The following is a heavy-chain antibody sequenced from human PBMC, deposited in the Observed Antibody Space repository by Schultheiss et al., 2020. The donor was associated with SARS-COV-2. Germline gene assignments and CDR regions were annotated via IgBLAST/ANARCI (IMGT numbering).Heavy chain of an antibody. D-gene: IGHD5-18*01. CDR2: IYYSGST. CDR1: GGSFSDYH. CDR3: APFGYGYYFDY. V-gene: IGHV4-34*01. J-gene: IGHJ4*02. Sequence: SETLSLTCAVYGGSFSDYHWSWIRQPPGKGLEWIGYIYYSGSTNYNPSLKSRVTITVDTSKNQFSLKLSSVTAADTAVYYCAPFGYGYYFDYWGQGTLVTVSS.